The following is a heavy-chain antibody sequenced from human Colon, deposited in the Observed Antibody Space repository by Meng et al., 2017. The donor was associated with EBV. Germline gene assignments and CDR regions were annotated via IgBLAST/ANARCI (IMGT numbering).Heavy chain of an antibody. Sequence: QVEPQPPVPGLVRPSQTLSLTCAISGDSVSSNTAAWNWITQSPSRGLEWLGRSYYRSKWYDDYALSVKSRLTINPDTSKNQFSLQLNSVTPEDTAVYFCARETTGGYYFDYWGQGTLVTVSS. D-gene: IGHD1-1*01. J-gene: IGHJ4*02. V-gene: IGHV6-1*01. CDR2: SYYRSKWYD. CDR1: GDSVSSNTAA. CDR3: ARETTGGYYFDY.